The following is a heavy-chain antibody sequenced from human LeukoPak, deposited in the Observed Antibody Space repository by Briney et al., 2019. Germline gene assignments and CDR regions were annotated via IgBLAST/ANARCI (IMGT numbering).Heavy chain of an antibody. CDR3: ARHNSGTYLD. V-gene: IGHV4-39*01. J-gene: IGHJ4*02. CDR1: GGSISSSGYY. CDR2: IYSSGNT. D-gene: IGHD1-26*01. Sequence: SETLSLTCTASGGSISSSGYYWGWIRQPPGKGLDWIGSIYSSGNTYYSPSLKSRVTISSDTSKNQFSLRLSSVTAADTAVYYCARHNSGTYLDWGQGTLVTVSS.